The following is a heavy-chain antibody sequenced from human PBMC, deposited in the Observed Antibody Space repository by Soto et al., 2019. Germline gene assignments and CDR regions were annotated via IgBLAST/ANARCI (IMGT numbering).Heavy chain of an antibody. CDR1: GYSFTSYA. J-gene: IGHJ5*02. Sequence: GASVKVSCKASGYSFTSYAMHWVRQATGQRLEWMGWINAGNGNTKYSQKFQGRVTITRDTSASTAYMELSSLRSEDTAVYYCARDRTMASGRNWFDPWGQGTLVTVSS. V-gene: IGHV1-3*01. CDR3: ARDRTMASGRNWFDP. CDR2: INAGNGNT. D-gene: IGHD3-10*01.